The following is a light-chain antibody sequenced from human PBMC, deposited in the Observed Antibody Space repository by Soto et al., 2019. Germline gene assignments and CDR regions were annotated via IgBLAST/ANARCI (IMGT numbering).Light chain of an antibody. CDR3: AAWDDSLKGPV. V-gene: IGLV1-44*01. CDR2: SNS. J-gene: IGLJ3*02. CDR1: SSNIGTYT. Sequence: QPVLTQPPSASGTPGQRVTISCSGSSSNIGTYTVNWYQQLPGTAPKLLIYSNSQRPSGVPDRFSGSKSGTSASLVISGLRSDDEADYSCAAWDDSLKGPVFGGGTKLTVL.